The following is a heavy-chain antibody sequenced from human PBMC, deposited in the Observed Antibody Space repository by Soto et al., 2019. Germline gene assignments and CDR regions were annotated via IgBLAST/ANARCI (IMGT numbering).Heavy chain of an antibody. V-gene: IGHV3-23*01. CDR2: INVGSGST. CDR1: GFTFSSYA. CDR3: AKDREAPIH. Sequence: GGSLRLSCAASGFTFSSYAMSWVRQAPGKGLEWVSAINVGSGSTSYADSVRGRFTTSRDNSKNTVFLQMNSLRAEDTAIYYCAKDREAPIHWGQGTLVTVSS. J-gene: IGHJ4*02.